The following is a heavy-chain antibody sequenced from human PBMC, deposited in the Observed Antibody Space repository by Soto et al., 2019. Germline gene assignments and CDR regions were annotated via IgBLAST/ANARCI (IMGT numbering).Heavy chain of an antibody. D-gene: IGHD1-26*01. CDR1: GDAFTSYG. J-gene: IGHJ4*02. CDR3: ARDGYHVGATLDY. V-gene: IGHV1-18*04. CDR2: ISAYNGNT. Sequence: ASVKVSCKASGDAFTSYGISWLRHAPGQGLEWMGWISAYNGNTKYAQKLQGRVTMTTDTSTSTAYMELRSLRSDDTAVYYCARDGYHVGATLDYWGQGTLVTVSS.